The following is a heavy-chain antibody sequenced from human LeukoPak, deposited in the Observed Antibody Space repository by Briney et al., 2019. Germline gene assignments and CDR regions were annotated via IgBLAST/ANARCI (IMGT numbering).Heavy chain of an antibody. CDR3: ARAGEVVVAATDY. J-gene: IGHJ4*02. CDR1: GFTFSDYY. D-gene: IGHD2-15*01. CDR2: ISSSSSYT. V-gene: IGHV3-11*06. Sequence: GGSLRLSCAASGFTFSDYYMSWIRQAPGKGLEWVSYISSSSSYTNYADSVKGRFTISGDNAKNSLYLQMNSLRAEDTAVYYCARAGEVVVAATDYWGQGTLVTVSS.